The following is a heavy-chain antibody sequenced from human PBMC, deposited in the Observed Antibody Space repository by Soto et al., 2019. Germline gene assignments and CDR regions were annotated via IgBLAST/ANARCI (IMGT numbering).Heavy chain of an antibody. J-gene: IGHJ4*02. D-gene: IGHD3-22*01. CDR3: AKYYYDSSGYYYPFDY. Sequence: PGGSLRLSCAASGFTFSSYAMSWVRQAPGKGLEWVSAISGSGGSTYYADSVKGRFTISRDNSKNTLYLQMNSLRAEGTAVYYCAKYYYDSSGYYYPFDYWGQGTLVTVSS. CDR1: GFTFSSYA. CDR2: ISGSGGST. V-gene: IGHV3-23*01.